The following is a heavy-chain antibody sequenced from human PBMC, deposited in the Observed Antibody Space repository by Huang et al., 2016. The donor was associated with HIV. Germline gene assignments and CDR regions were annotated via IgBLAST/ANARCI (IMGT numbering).Heavy chain of an antibody. Sequence: QVRLQESGPGLVKPSETLSLSCTVSGDSVSSHYWGWIRHPPGKGHGWIGTVYDSGTTKYNPRLKSRITISVDTSKNGFSLNITSVSAADTAMYFCVRDQGRLAVGGIDNWFDPWGQGALVTVSS. V-gene: IGHV4-59*02. D-gene: IGHD6-19*01. J-gene: IGHJ5*02. CDR3: VRDQGRLAVGGIDNWFDP. CDR2: VYDSGTT. CDR1: GDSVSSHY.